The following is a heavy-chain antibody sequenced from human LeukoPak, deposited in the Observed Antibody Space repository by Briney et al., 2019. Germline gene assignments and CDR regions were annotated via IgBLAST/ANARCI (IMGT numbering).Heavy chain of an antibody. CDR2: INPNSGGT. V-gene: IGHV1-2*02. D-gene: IGHD2-2*01. CDR3: AGDDCTRTSCKSFDY. Sequence: GASVKVSCKASGYTSTGYYMHWVRQAPGQGLEWMGWINPNSGGTNYVQKFQGRVTMTRDTSISTAYMELSRLRSDDTAVYYCAGDDCTRTSCKSFDYWGQGTLVTVSS. J-gene: IGHJ4*02. CDR1: GYTSTGYY.